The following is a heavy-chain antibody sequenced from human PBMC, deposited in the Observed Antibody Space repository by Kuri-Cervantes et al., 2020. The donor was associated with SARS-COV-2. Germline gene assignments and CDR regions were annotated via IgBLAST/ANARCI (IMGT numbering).Heavy chain of an antibody. CDR1: NYSDYY. CDR2: INPNSGGT. V-gene: IGHV1-2*04. D-gene: IGHD3-10*01. Sequence: NYSDYYMYWVRQAPGQGLEWMGWINPNSGGTNYAQNFQGWVTMTRDTSISTAYMVLSRVRTDDTAVYCCARGMVRGIIHWYYYAMDVWGQGTAVTVSS. J-gene: IGHJ6*02. CDR3: ARGMVRGIIHWYYYAMDV.